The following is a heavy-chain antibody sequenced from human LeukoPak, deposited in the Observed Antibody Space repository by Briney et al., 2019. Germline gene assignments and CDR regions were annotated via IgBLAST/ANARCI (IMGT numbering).Heavy chain of an antibody. CDR1: GFTFRVYD. CDR3: AKAPRVDIVIVPADLDP. CDR2: ISSTGGTT. J-gene: IGHJ5*02. V-gene: IGHV3-23*01. Sequence: QPGGSLRLSCAASGFTFRVYDMTWVRQAPGKGLEWVAGISSTGGTTYYADSVRGRFTISKDNSRNTLYAQINSLRAEDTAVYYCAKAPRVDIVIVPADLDPWGQGTLVTVSS. D-gene: IGHD2-2*03.